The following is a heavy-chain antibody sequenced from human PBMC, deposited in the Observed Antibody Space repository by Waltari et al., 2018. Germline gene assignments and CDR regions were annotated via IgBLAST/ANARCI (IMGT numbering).Heavy chain of an antibody. CDR1: GGSISSYY. V-gene: IGHV4-59*08. Sequence: QVQLQESGPGLVKPSETLSLTCTVSGGSISSYYWSWIRQPPGKGLEWIGYIYYSGSTTYDPSRKSRVTISVDTSKNQFSLKLSSVTAADTAVYYCARLREAVAGRGYYFDYWGQGTLVTVSS. D-gene: IGHD6-19*01. CDR2: IYYSGST. CDR3: ARLREAVAGRGYYFDY. J-gene: IGHJ4*02.